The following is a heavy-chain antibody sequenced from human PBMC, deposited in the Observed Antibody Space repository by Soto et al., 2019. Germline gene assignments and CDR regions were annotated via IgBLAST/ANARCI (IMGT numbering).Heavy chain of an antibody. D-gene: IGHD2-15*01. V-gene: IGHV1-46*01. CDR3: ARGDRGGTWFCDL. CDR1: GYTFTTYY. CDR2: INPNGGST. J-gene: IGHJ2*01. Sequence: QVQLVQSGAEVKQPGASVKVSCTASGYTFTTYYMHWVRQAPGQGLEWMGIINPNGGSTTYAQKFPGRGTITSDPSTSTVYMEMGRLRSEDTAVYYCARGDRGGTWFCDLWGRGTLVIVSS.